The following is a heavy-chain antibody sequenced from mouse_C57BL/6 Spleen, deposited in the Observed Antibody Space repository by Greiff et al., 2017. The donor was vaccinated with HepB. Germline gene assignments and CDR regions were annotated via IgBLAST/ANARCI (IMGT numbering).Heavy chain of an antibody. CDR1: GFTFSDYY. J-gene: IGHJ1*03. CDR2: INYDGSST. CDR3: ARGSLRYWYFDV. Sequence: EVKLMESEGGLVQPGSSMKLSCTASGFTFSDYYMAWVRQVPEKGLEWVANINYDGSSTYYLDSLKSRFIISRDNAKNILYLQMSSLKSEDTATYYCARGSLRYWYFDVWGTGTTVTVSS. D-gene: IGHD1-1*01. V-gene: IGHV5-16*01.